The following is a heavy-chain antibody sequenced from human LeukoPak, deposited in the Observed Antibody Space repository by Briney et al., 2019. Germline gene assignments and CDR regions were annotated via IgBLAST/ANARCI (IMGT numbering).Heavy chain of an antibody. J-gene: IGHJ4*02. D-gene: IGHD3-10*01. V-gene: IGHV4-38-2*01. CDR2: IYHTGST. Sequence: SETLSLTCGVSGYSISRGYYWAWIRQPPGKGLEWIGTIYHTGSTYYTPSLGSRVTISVDTSKNEFSLNLNSVTAADTAVYYCARAGWIITSGIDYWGQGGLVTVSS. CDR1: GYSISRGYY. CDR3: ARAGWIITSGIDY.